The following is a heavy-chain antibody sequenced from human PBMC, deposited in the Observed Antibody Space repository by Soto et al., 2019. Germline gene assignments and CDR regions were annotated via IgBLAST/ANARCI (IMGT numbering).Heavy chain of an antibody. CDR1: GYKFTSSW. Sequence: LKISCRTSGYKFTSSWIAWVRQMPGKGLEWMGIIFPSDSDTRYSPSFQGQVTISADRSTSTVFLQWASLKASDTAVYFCARKDKSGYFNWFDPWGQGTLVTVSS. J-gene: IGHJ5*02. V-gene: IGHV5-51*01. CDR2: IFPSDSDT. CDR3: ARKDKSGYFNWFDP. D-gene: IGHD3-22*01.